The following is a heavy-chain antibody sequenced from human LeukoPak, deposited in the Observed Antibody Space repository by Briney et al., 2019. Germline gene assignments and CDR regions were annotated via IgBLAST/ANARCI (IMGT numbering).Heavy chain of an antibody. J-gene: IGHJ3*02. CDR1: GFTFHDYA. D-gene: IGHD1-26*01. V-gene: IGHV3-9*01. Sequence: QPGGSLRLSCAASGFTFHDYAMHWVRQAPGKGLEWVSGISWNSGIIGYADSVKGRFTTSRDNAKNSLYLQMNSLRAEDTALYYCAKDTSQLWEPDAFDIWGQGTMVTVSS. CDR2: ISWNSGII. CDR3: AKDTSQLWEPDAFDI.